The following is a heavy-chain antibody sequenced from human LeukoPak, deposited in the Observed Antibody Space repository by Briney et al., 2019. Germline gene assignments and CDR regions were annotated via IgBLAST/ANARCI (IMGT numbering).Heavy chain of an antibody. Sequence: GGSLRLSCAASGFTISSNYLSWVRQAPGKGLVWVSALRSGGHTFYADSVRGRFTISRDISKNTLYLQMNNLGAEDTALYYCVRGLSGVSSWYFDLWGRGTLVSVSS. V-gene: IGHV3-53*01. CDR1: GFTISSNY. CDR3: VRGLSGVSSWYFDL. CDR2: LRSGGHT. D-gene: IGHD7-27*01. J-gene: IGHJ2*01.